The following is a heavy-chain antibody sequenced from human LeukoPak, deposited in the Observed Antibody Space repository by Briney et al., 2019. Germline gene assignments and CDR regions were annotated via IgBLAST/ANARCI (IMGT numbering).Heavy chain of an antibody. J-gene: IGHJ3*02. V-gene: IGHV1-46*01. CDR3: ARVGRGVFGVVIIPFDI. CDR2: INPSGGST. CDR1: GYTFTSYY. D-gene: IGHD3-3*01. Sequence: GASVKVSCKASGYTFTSYYMHWVRQPPGQGLEWMGIINPSGGSTSYAQKFQGRVTMTRDMSTSTVYMELSSLRSEDTAVYYCARVGRGVFGVVIIPFDIWGQGTMVTVSS.